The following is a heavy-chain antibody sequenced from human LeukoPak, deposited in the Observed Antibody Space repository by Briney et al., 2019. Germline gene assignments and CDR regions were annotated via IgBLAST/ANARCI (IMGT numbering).Heavy chain of an antibody. J-gene: IGHJ6*01. Sequence: GGSLRLSCAASGFTVSSSSMNWVRLGPGKGLEWVSVISIDGNTYYADSVKGRFTIFRDNSRNTLSLQMHGLRADDTAVYYCARGQEQFSSPWQWGPRRKNFYYYGMDVWGQGTTVTVSS. V-gene: IGHV3-66*01. D-gene: IGHD6-19*01. CDR1: GFTVSSSS. CDR3: ARGQEQFSSPWQWGPRRKNFYYYGMDV. CDR2: ISIDGNT.